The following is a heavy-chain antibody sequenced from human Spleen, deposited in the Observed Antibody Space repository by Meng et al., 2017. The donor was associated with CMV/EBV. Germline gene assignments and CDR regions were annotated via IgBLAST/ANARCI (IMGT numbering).Heavy chain of an antibody. CDR1: FINDY. J-gene: IGHJ4*02. CDR2: LNLSVGTT. D-gene: IGHD3-3*01. V-gene: IGHV1-46*01. Sequence: FINDYVHWWRRQPGGRLVGLVILNLSVGTTSFAQKFQGRVTLTSDTSTTTVYMELSSLRFEDTAIYYCARVNEDFWRGYRFFDYWGQGTLVTVSS. CDR3: ARVNEDFWRGYRFFDY.